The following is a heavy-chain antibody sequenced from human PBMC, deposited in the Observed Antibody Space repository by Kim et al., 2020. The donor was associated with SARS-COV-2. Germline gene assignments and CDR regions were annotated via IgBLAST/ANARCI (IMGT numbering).Heavy chain of an antibody. CDR3: ARDRAARNFDH. J-gene: IGHJ4*02. CDR1: GFTFSSYG. Sequence: GGSLRLSCAASGFTFSSYGMHWVRQAPGKGLEWVAVIWYDGSIIKYADSVKGRFAISRDNYKNTEYLQMNPLRAEDTAMYYCARDRAARNFDHWGQGILV. V-gene: IGHV3-33*01. CDR2: IWYDGSII. D-gene: IGHD5-18*01.